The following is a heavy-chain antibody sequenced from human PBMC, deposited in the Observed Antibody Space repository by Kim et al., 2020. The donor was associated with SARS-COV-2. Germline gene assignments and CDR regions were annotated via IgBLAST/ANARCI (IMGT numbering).Heavy chain of an antibody. CDR3: TTGWFGELGGYYFDY. Sequence: GGSLRLSCAASGFTFSNAWMSWVRQAPGKGLEWVGRIKSKTDGGTTDYAAPVKGRFTISRDDSKNTLYLQMNSLKTEDTAVYYCTTGWFGELGGYYFDYWGQGTLVTVSS. CDR2: IKSKTDGGTT. J-gene: IGHJ4*02. CDR1: GFTFSNAW. D-gene: IGHD3-10*01. V-gene: IGHV3-15*01.